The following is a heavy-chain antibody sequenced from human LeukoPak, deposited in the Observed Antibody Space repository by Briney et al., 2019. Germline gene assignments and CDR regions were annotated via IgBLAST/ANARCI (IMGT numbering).Heavy chain of an antibody. CDR3: ARVGYDFRSGYHIDY. CDR1: GGSFSGYY. CDR2: INHSGST. Sequence: PSETLSLTCAVYGGSFSGYYWSLIRQPPGKGLEWIGEINHSGSTNYNPSLKSRVTISVDTSKNQFSLKLSSVTAADTAVYYCARVGYDFRSGYHIDYWGQGTLVTVSS. J-gene: IGHJ4*02. D-gene: IGHD3-3*01. V-gene: IGHV4-34*01.